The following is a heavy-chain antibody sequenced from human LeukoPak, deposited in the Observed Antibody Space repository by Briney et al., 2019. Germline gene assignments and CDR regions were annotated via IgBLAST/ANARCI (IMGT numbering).Heavy chain of an antibody. D-gene: IGHD3-22*01. V-gene: IGHV1-69*13. CDR2: IIPIFGTA. CDR1: GGTFSSYA. Sequence: ASVKVSCKASGGTFSSYAISWVRQAPGQGLEWMGGIIPIFGTANYAQKFQGRVTITADESTSTAYVELSSLRSEDTAVYYCATTRYYYDSSGYYGEYYFDYWGQGTLVTVSS. J-gene: IGHJ4*02. CDR3: ATTRYYYDSSGYYGEYYFDY.